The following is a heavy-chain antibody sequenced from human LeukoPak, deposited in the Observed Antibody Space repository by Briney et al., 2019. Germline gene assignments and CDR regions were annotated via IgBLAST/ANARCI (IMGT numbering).Heavy chain of an antibody. V-gene: IGHV3-33*01. CDR2: MWSNESHK. CDR1: GFTFSSYG. Sequence: PGTSLRLSCAASGFTFSSYGMHWVRQRPGKGLEWVTVMWSNESHKYYADSVKGRFTVSRDSAKSTLYLQIESLKVEDTAVYYCARDRAYSSSSLDFDYWGQGTLVTVSS. J-gene: IGHJ4*02. CDR3: ARDRAYSSSSLDFDY. D-gene: IGHD6-6*01.